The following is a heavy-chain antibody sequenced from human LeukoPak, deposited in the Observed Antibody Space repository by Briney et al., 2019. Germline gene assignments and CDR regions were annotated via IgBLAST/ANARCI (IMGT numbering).Heavy chain of an antibody. J-gene: IGHJ4*02. CDR3: ASLVGATGFDY. CDR1: GFTVSSNY. D-gene: IGHD1-26*01. V-gene: IGHV3-53*01. CDR2: IYSGGST. Sequence: PAGTLSLSCAASGFTVSSNYMSWVRQAPGQGLEWVSVIYSGGSTYYADSVKGRFTISRDNSKNTLYLQMNSLRAEDTAVYYCASLVGATGFDYWGQGTLVTVSS.